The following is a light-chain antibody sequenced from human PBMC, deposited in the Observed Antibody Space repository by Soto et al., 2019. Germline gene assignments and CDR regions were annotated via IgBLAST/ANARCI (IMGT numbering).Light chain of an antibody. CDR2: DAS. Sequence: EIGMTQSPATLYVSPGDRATLSCRASQSVDTNLAWFQQKPGQAPRLLIYDASTRASGVPGRFSGSGSGTEFTLTISSLQSDDFAVYYCQHYNSWPPWTFGQGTKVEI. CDR1: QSVDTN. CDR3: QHYNSWPPWT. J-gene: IGKJ1*01. V-gene: IGKV3-15*01.